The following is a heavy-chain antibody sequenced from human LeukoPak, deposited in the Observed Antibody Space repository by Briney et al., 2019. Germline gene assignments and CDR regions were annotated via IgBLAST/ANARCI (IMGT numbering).Heavy chain of an antibody. D-gene: IGHD3-22*01. J-gene: IGHJ4*02. Sequence: PGGSLRLSCAASGFTVSNSYMSWVRQAPGKGLEWVSVIYSGGSTYYADSVKGRFTISRGNSKSTLYLQMNSLRAEDTAMYYCARRGNSGYSLDYWGQGTLVTVSS. CDR1: GFTVSNSY. V-gene: IGHV3-53*01. CDR2: IYSGGST. CDR3: ARRGNSGYSLDY.